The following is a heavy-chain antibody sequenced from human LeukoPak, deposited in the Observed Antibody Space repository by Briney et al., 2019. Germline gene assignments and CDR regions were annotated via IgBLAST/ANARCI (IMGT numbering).Heavy chain of an antibody. V-gene: IGHV3-7*01. D-gene: IGHD3-22*01. Sequence: GGSLRLSCAASGFTFSSYWMTWVRQAPGKGLEWVANIKQDGSAKYYVDSLRGRFSISRDNVKNSLFLQMNSLSAEDTAVYYCSRCPYYSRGFYSVPTPPEHRGQGTPVP. CDR3: SRCPYYSRGFYSVPTPPEH. CDR1: GFTFSSYW. CDR2: IKQDGSAK. J-gene: IGHJ4*02.